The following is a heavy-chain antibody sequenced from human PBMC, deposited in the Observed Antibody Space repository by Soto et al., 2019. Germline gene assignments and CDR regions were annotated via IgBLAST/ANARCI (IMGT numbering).Heavy chain of an antibody. V-gene: IGHV1-46*01. CDR2: INPSGGST. Sequence: QIQLVQSGAEVKKPGASVTISCKSSGPTFTSYHMHWVRQAPGQGLEWMGLINPSGGSTSYAQKFQGRLTLTRDPSTRTVYMDLSRLRSEDTAVYYCARSLEYLGQGTLASVSS. CDR1: GPTFTSYH. CDR3: ARSLEY. J-gene: IGHJ4*02. D-gene: IGHD1-1*01.